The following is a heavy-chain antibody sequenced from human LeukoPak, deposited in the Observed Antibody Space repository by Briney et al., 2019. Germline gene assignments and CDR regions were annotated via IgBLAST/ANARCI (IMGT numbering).Heavy chain of an antibody. Sequence: SVKVSCKASGGTFSSYAISWVRQAPGQGLEWTGRIIPILGIANYAQKFQGRVTITADKSTSTAYMELSSLRSEDTAVYYCARVSSYYDFWSGSEFWGQGTLVTVSS. CDR3: ARVSSYYDFWSGSEF. CDR2: IIPILGIA. V-gene: IGHV1-69*04. CDR1: GGTFSSYA. J-gene: IGHJ4*02. D-gene: IGHD3-3*01.